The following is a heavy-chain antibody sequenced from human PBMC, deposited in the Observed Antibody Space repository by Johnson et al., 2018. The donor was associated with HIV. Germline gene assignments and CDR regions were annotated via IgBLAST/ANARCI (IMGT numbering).Heavy chain of an antibody. V-gene: IGHV3-9*01. CDR1: GFTFDDFA. Sequence: VQLVESGGGMVQPGRSLRLSCAASGFTFDDFAMHWVRQGPGKGLEWVSSITWNSDNIAYADSVKGRFTISRDNSKNTLYLQMNSLRAEDTAVYYCARSPRAAEGAFDIWGQGTMVTVSS. D-gene: IGHD6-13*01. CDR2: ITWNSDNI. J-gene: IGHJ3*02. CDR3: ARSPRAAEGAFDI.